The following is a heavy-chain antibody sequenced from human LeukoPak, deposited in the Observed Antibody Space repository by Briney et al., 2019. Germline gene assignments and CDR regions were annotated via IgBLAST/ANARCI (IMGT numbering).Heavy chain of an antibody. CDR1: GGSISSYY. CDR2: IYYSGST. D-gene: IGHD1-26*01. Sequence: PSETLSLTCTVSGGSISSYYWSWIRQPPGKGLEWIGYIYYSGSTNYNPSLKSRVTISVDTSKNQFSLKPSSVTAADTAVYYCARGRLGELYFDYWGQGTLVTVSS. V-gene: IGHV4-59*01. J-gene: IGHJ4*02. CDR3: ARGRLGELYFDY.